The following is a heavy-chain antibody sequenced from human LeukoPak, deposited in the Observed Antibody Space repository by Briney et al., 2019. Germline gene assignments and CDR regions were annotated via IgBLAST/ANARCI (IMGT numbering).Heavy chain of an antibody. J-gene: IGHJ4*02. CDR1: GYTFTDYY. CDR3: ATLLAVAEFDY. CDR2: VDPEDGET. D-gene: IGHD6-19*01. V-gene: IGHV1-69-2*01. Sequence: GASVKVSCKVSGYTFTDYYMHWVQQAPGKGLEWMGLVDPEDGETIYAEKFQGRVTITADTSTDTAYMELSSLRSEGTAMYYCATLLAVAEFDYWGQGTLVTVSS.